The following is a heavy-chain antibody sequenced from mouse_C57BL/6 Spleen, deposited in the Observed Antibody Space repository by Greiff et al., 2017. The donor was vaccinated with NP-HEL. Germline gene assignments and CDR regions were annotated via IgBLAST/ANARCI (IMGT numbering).Heavy chain of an antibody. CDR3: ARIGDHDYDYAMDY. CDR1: GFSLTSYA. V-gene: IGHV2-9-1*01. D-gene: IGHD2-4*01. Sequence: QVQLQQSGPGLVAPSQSLSITCTVSGFSLTSYAISWVRQPPGKGLEWLGVIWTGGGTNYNSALKSRLSISKDNSKSQVFLKMNSLQTDDTARYYCARIGDHDYDYAMDYWGQGTSVTVSS. J-gene: IGHJ4*01. CDR2: IWTGGGT.